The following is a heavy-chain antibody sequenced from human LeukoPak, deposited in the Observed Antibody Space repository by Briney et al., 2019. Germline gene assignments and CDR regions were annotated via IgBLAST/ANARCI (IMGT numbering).Heavy chain of an antibody. J-gene: IGHJ4*02. Sequence: GGSLRLSCVASGLTFTDYIFSWLRQAPGKGLEWVSYIGPRDKSIYYEDSVKGRCTISRDNAKNSLYLQMDSLSVADTAVYYCAKVGTEVDLWGQGTLVSVSS. CDR2: IGPRDKSI. D-gene: IGHD1-1*01. CDR1: GLTFTDYI. CDR3: AKVGTEVDL. V-gene: IGHV3-11*01.